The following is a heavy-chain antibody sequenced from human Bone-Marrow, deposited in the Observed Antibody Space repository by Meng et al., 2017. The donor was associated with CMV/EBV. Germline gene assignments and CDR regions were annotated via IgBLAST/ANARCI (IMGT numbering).Heavy chain of an antibody. CDR1: GFTFSSND. J-gene: IGHJ4*02. D-gene: IGHD2-2*01. V-gene: IGHV3-13*01. CDR3: AKALLASTSFNY. CDR2: IGTAGDT. Sequence: GESLKISCAASGFTFSSNDMHWVRQTTGKGLEWVSAIGTAGDTYYPGSVKGRFTISRENAKNSFYLQMNSLRAGDTAVYYCAKALLASTSFNYWGQGTLVTVSS.